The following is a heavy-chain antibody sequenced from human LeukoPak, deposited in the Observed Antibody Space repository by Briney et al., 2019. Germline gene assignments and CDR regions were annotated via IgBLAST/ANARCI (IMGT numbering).Heavy chain of an antibody. V-gene: IGHV3-49*04. CDR3: IPDLPFDS. D-gene: IGHD1-14*01. CDR1: GFTFGDYG. J-gene: IGHJ4*02. Sequence: GGSLRLSCIVSGFTFGDYGMSWVRQAPGKGLEWVGFIRSKTYGGTTEYAASVKGRFTISRDDSSSILYLHMNSLKTEDTALYYCIPDLPFDSWGQGTPVTVSS. CDR2: IRSKTYGGTT.